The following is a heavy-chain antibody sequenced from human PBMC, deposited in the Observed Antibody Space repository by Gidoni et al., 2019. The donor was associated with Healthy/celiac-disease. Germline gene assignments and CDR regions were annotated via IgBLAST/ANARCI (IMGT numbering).Heavy chain of an antibody. CDR2: IYYREST. D-gene: IGHD3-3*01. Sequence: QLQLQESGPGLVKPSETLSLTCTVSGGPISSISYYLGWIRPPPGKGLEWIGSIYYRESTYHNRSIKRRVTISVDTSKNQFSLRLSSVTAADTAVYYCAGEEYYDFWSGYEAGYYYYGMDVWGQGTTVTVSS. J-gene: IGHJ6*02. CDR3: AGEEYYDFWSGYEAGYYYYGMDV. V-gene: IGHV4-39*02. CDR1: GGPISSISYY.